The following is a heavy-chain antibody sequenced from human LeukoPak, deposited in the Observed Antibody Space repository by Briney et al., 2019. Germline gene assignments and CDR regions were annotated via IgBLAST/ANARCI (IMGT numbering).Heavy chain of an antibody. CDR1: GFTFSSYG. J-gene: IGHJ6*02. Sequence: GGSLRLSCAASGFTFSSYGMHWVRQAPGKGLEWVAVISYDGSNKYYADSVKGRFTISRDNSKNTLYLQMNSLRAEDTAVYYCAKEGYSYGDYYYGMDVWGQGTTVTVSS. V-gene: IGHV3-30*18. D-gene: IGHD5-18*01. CDR2: ISYDGSNK. CDR3: AKEGYSYGDYYYGMDV.